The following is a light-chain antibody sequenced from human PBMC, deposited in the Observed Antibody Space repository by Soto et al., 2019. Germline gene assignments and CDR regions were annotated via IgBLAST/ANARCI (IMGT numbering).Light chain of an antibody. CDR1: SSNIGSNF. CDR3: AVWDDNLSGRVV. V-gene: IGLV1-47*01. CDR2: RNN. Sequence: QSVLTQPPSASGTPGQRVTISCSGSSSNIGSNFVYWYQQLPGTAPKLLIYRNNQRPSGVPDRFSGSKSGTSASLAISGLRSEDVADYYCAVWDDNLSGRVVFGGGTKLTVL. J-gene: IGLJ2*01.